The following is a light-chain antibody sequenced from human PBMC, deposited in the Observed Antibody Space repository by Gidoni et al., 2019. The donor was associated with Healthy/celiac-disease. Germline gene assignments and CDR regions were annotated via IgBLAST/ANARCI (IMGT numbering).Light chain of an antibody. CDR3: QQRSNWPPGLT. J-gene: IGKJ4*01. Sequence: EIVLTQSPATLSVSPGERATLSCRASQSVSSYLAWYHQNPGQAPRLLIYDASNRATGIPARFSGSGSGTDFTLTISSLEPEDFAVYYCQQRSNWPPGLTFGGGTKVEIK. V-gene: IGKV3-11*01. CDR2: DAS. CDR1: QSVSSY.